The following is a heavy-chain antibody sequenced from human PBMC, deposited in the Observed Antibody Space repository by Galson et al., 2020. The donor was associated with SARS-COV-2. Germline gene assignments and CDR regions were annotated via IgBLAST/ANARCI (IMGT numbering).Heavy chain of an antibody. CDR1: GLNFNNYG. V-gene: IGHV3-30*18. Sequence: GGSLRLSCAVSGLNFNNYGIHWVRQAPGKGLEWVALISYEGSIKHYADSVKGRFTIARDNSKNTVYLQMNSLRVEDTAVYYCAKEKEIFHVHYYTMDVWGRGTTVTVS. J-gene: IGHJ6*02. D-gene: IGHD2-15*01. CDR2: ISYEGSIK. CDR3: AKEKEIFHVHYYTMDV.